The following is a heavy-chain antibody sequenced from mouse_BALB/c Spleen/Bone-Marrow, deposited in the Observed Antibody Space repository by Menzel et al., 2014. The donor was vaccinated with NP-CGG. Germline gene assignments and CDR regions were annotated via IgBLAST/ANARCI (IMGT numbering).Heavy chain of an antibody. Sequence: EVHLVESGGDLVKPGGSLKLSCAASGFTFSSYGMSWGRQTPDKRLEWVATISSGGSNTYYPDSVKGRFTISRDNAKNTLYLQMSSLKSEGTAMYYCARHQRYYAMDYWGQGTSVTASS. CDR2: ISSGGSNT. CDR3: ARHQRYYAMDY. J-gene: IGHJ4*01. V-gene: IGHV5-6*01. CDR1: GFTFSSYG.